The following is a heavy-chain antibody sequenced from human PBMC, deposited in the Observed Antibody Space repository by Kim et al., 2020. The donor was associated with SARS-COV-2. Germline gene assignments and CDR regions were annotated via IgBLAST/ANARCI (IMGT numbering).Heavy chain of an antibody. Sequence: GGSLRLSCAASGFTFSSYSMNWVRQAPGKGLEWVSSISSSSSYIYYADSVKGRFTISRDNAKNSLYLQMNRLRAEDTAVYYCARDSWTYYDILTGYYPYYFDYWGQGTLVTVSS. CDR2: ISSSSSYI. CDR3: ARDSWTYYDILTGYYPYYFDY. V-gene: IGHV3-21*01. J-gene: IGHJ4*02. CDR1: GFTFSSYS. D-gene: IGHD3-9*01.